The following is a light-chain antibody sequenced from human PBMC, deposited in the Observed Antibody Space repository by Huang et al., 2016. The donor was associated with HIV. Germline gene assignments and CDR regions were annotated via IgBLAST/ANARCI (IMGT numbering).Light chain of an antibody. CDR3: QQYNNWPPLT. J-gene: IGKJ4*01. V-gene: IGKV3-15*01. Sequence: EIVMTQSPATLSASPGERDTLSCRASQNVTSKLVWYQQNTGQTPRLLIYGASTRATGIPARFSGSGSGTDFTLSISSLQSEDSAVYYCQQYNNWPPLTFGGGTKVEIK. CDR1: QNVTSK. CDR2: GAS.